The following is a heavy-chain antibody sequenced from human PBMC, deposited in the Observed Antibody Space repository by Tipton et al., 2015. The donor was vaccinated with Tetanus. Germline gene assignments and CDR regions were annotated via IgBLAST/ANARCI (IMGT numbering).Heavy chain of an antibody. J-gene: IGHJ4*02. CDR2: IYYSGST. Sequence: TLSLTCTVSGGSIISADHYWSWIRQPPGKGLEWIGYIYYSGSTYYNPSLKSPVTISVDTSKNQLSLSLTSVTAADTAVYYCARGLPREPFYFDYWGQGKQVTVSS. CDR3: ARGLPREPFYFDY. V-gene: IGHV4-30-4*01. CDR1: GGSIISADHY. D-gene: IGHD1-26*01.